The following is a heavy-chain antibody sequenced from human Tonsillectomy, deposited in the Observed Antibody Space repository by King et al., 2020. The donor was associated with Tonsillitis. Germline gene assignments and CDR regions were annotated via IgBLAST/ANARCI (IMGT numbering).Heavy chain of an antibody. V-gene: IGHV3-74*01. CDR1: GFTFSNFW. Sequence: VQLVESGGGLVQPGGSLRLSCAGSGFTFSNFWLHWVRQAPGKGLVWVSRINSDGRSTAYVESVKVRFTISKDNAKNTVYLQMNSLRAEETAVYYCARDFADPGGFDIWGQGTMVTVSS. CDR2: INSDGRST. D-gene: IGHD3-3*01. CDR3: ARDFADPGGFDI. J-gene: IGHJ3*02.